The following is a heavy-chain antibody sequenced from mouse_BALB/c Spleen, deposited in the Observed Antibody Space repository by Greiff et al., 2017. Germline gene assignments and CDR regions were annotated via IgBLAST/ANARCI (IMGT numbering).Heavy chain of an antibody. CDR1: GYTFTSYD. V-gene: IGHV1S33*01. J-gene: IGHJ3*01. D-gene: IGHD2-1*01. CDR2: IYPGDGST. Sequence: LKECGPELVKPGALVKISCKASGYTFTSYDINWVKQRPGQGLEWIGWIYPGDGSTKYNEKFKGKATLTADKSSSTAYMQLSSLTSENSAVYFCAREDGNYFAYWGQGTLVTVSA. CDR3: AREDGNYFAY.